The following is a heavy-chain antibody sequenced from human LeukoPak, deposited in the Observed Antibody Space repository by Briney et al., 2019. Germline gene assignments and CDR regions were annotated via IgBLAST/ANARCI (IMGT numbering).Heavy chain of an antibody. J-gene: IGHJ4*02. V-gene: IGHV4-34*01. CDR3: AGRGSYYGSGSYYKATYYFDY. D-gene: IGHD3-10*01. CDR2: INHSGST. CDR1: GGSFSGYY. Sequence: SETLSLTCAVYGGSFSGYYWSWIRQPPGKGLEWIGEINHSGSTNYNPSLKSRVTISVDTSKNQFSLKLSSVTAADTAVYYCAGRGSYYGSGSYYKATYYFDYWGQGTLVTVSS.